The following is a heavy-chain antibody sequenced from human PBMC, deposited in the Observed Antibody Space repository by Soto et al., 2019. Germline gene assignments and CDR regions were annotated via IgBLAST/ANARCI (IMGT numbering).Heavy chain of an antibody. CDR1: GFTFSSYW. J-gene: IGHJ4*02. V-gene: IGHV3-74*01. CDR3: ARVRYGGNDFES. Sequence: EVQLVESGGGLVQPGGSLRLSCAASGFTFSSYWMHWVRQAPGKGLVWVSRINSDGTTTSYADSVKGRFTISRDNAKNTLYLQLNSLIAEDTAVYYCARVRYGGNDFESWGQGTLVTVFS. D-gene: IGHD5-12*01. CDR2: INSDGTTT.